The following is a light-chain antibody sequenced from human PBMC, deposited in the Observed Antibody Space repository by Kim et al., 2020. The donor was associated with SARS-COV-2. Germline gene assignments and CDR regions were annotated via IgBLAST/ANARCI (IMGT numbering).Light chain of an antibody. CDR3: CSYAGSYTS. J-gene: IGLJ2*01. CDR1: SSDVGGYNY. CDR2: DVS. V-gene: IGLV2-11*01. Sequence: PGQSVTIACTGTSSDVGGYNYVSWDQQHPGKAPKLMIYDVSKRPSGVPDRFSGSKSGNTASLTISGLQAEDEADYYCCSYAGSYTSFGGGTKLTVL.